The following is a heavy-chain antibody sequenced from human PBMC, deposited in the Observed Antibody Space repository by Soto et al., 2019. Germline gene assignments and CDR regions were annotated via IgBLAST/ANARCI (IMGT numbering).Heavy chain of an antibody. D-gene: IGHD3-10*01. CDR2: INSGGTYR. CDR1: GFMFSSYR. V-gene: IGHV3-21*06. CDR3: ARDLTTYGSPHFDY. Sequence: EVRLVESGGGLVKRGGSLTLSCAASGFMFSSYRMNWVRQAPGKGLEGVSSINSGGTYRYYADSVQGRFTISRNNARNSFYLQMNSLGVEDTAVYYCARDLTTYGSPHFDYWGQGTLVTVFS. J-gene: IGHJ4*02.